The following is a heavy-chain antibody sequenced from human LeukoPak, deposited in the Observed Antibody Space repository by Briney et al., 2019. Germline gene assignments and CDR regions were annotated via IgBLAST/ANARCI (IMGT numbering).Heavy chain of an antibody. CDR2: INSDGSRT. CDR3: ARVLTGSWDWFDP. Sequence: GGTLRLSCAASKFSFSSYWMHWVRQAPGKGLVWVSRINSDGSRTNYADSVKGRFTISRDNAKNTLYLQMSSLRAEDTAVYYCARVLTGSWDWFDPWGQGTLVTVSS. CDR1: KFSFSSYW. J-gene: IGHJ5*02. D-gene: IGHD2-8*02. V-gene: IGHV3-74*01.